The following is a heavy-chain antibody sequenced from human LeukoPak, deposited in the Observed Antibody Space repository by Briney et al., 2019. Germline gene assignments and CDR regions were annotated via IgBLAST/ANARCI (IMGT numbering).Heavy chain of an antibody. CDR2: INHSGST. CDR1: GGSFSGYY. Sequence: PSETLSLTCAVYGGSFSGYYWSWIRQPPGKGLEWIGEINHSGSTNYNPSLKSRVTISVDTSKNQFSLKLSSVTAADTAVYYCAGGHVYYGSGSYYTFYIPPREKRPYYSYGMDVWGQGPRSPSP. CDR3: AGGHVYYGSGSYYTFYIPPREKRPYYSYGMDV. V-gene: IGHV4-34*01. D-gene: IGHD3-10*01. J-gene: IGHJ6*02.